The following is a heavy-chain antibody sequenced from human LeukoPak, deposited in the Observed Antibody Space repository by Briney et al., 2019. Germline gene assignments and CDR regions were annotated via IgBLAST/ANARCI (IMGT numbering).Heavy chain of an antibody. V-gene: IGHV3-21*01. D-gene: IGHD3-10*02. J-gene: IGHJ6*04. Sequence: PGGSLRLSCAASGFTFSNYEMNWVRQAPGKGLEWVSSISSSSSYIYYADSMKGRFTISRDNAKNSLYLQMNSLRAEDTAVYYCAELGITMIGGVWGKGTTVTISS. CDR3: AELGITMIGGV. CDR1: GFTFSNYE. CDR2: ISSSSSYI.